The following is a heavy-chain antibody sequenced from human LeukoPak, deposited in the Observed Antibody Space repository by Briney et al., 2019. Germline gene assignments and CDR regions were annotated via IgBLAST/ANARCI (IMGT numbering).Heavy chain of an antibody. CDR2: ISSSSSYI. D-gene: IGHD3-10*01. Sequence: KPGGSLRLSCAASGFTFSSYSMNWVRQAPGKGLEWVSSISSSSSYIYYADSVKGRFTISRDNAKNSLYLQMNSLRAEDTAVYYCARDALNYYGEDAFDIWGQGTMVTVSS. CDR3: ARDALNYYGEDAFDI. CDR1: GFTFSSYS. V-gene: IGHV3-21*01. J-gene: IGHJ3*02.